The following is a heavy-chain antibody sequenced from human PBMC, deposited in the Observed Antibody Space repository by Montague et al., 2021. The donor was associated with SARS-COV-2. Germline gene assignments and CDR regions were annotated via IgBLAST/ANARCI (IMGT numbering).Heavy chain of an antibody. Sequence: PALVKPTQTPTLTCTVSGFSLSTHGVCVTWIRQPPGGALEWLSRIDWDGATHYKPSLKTRLTLSQDTSKNHVVLTVTNVDPADTATYYCARMEFGTVSSPEFWGHGSKATVSS. CDR1: GFSLSTHGVC. CDR3: ARMEFGTVSSPEF. V-gene: IGHV2-70*11. CDR2: IDWDGAT. D-gene: IGHD1-14*01. J-gene: IGHJ4*01.